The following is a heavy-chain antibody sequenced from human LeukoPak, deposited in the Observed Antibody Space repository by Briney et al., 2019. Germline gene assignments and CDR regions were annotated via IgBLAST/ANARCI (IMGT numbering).Heavy chain of an antibody. CDR1: GLTFSGYS. CDR2: ISSSSSSI. D-gene: IGHD3-10*01. Sequence: GGSLTLSCKASGLTFSGYSMNWVRLAPGKGLEWISYISSSSSSIYYADSVKGRFTISRDNANTSLYLQMNSLRAEDTAVYYCARTSASGRLPAALWGQGTLVTVSS. CDR3: ARTSASGRLPAAL. J-gene: IGHJ4*02. V-gene: IGHV3-48*04.